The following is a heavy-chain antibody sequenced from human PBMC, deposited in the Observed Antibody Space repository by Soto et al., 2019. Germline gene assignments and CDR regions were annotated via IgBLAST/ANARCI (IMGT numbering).Heavy chain of an antibody. D-gene: IGHD3-3*01. CDR3: ARGRSGYFDY. J-gene: IGHJ4*02. V-gene: IGHV4-30-4*02. CDR2: IYYSGST. CDR1: GGSISSGDYY. Sequence: SDTLSLTCTVSGGSISSGDYYWSWIRQPPGKGLEWIGYIYYSGSTYYNPSLKSRVTISVDTSKNQFSLKLSSVTAADTAAYYCARGRSGYFDYWGQGTLVTVSS.